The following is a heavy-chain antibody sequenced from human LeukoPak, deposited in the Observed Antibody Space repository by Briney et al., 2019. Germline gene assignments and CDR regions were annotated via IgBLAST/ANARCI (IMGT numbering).Heavy chain of an antibody. CDR1: GFTFSSYA. J-gene: IGHJ3*02. Sequence: GGSLRLSCAATGFTFSSYAMSWVRQAPGKGLEWVSGISGSGDGTYYADSVKGRFTISRDNSKNTLYMQMNSLRADDTAVYYCAKGRDGYNNGAFDIWGQGTMVIVSS. D-gene: IGHD5-24*01. V-gene: IGHV3-23*01. CDR2: ISGSGDGT. CDR3: AKGRDGYNNGAFDI.